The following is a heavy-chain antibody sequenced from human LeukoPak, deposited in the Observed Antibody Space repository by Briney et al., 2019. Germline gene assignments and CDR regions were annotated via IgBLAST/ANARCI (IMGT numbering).Heavy chain of an antibody. V-gene: IGHV3-23*01. D-gene: IGHD6-6*01. CDR1: GFTFSSYA. CDR2: ISGSGGST. CDR3: ARATADSSSAPGY. Sequence: GGSLRLSCAASGFTFSSYAMSWVRQAPGKGLEWVSAISGSGGSTYYADSVKGRFTISRDNSKNTLYLQMNSLRAEDTAVYYCARATADSSSAPGYWGQGTLVTVSS. J-gene: IGHJ4*02.